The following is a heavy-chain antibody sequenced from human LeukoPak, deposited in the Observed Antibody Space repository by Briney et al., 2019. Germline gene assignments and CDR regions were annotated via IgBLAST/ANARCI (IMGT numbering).Heavy chain of an antibody. CDR2: ISDSGDST. Sequence: GGSLRLSCAVSGITLSNYGMSWVRQAPGKGLEWVAGISDSGDSTNYADSVKGRFTISRDYPKNTLYLQMNSLRAEDTAVYFCAKRGVVIRVILVGFHKEAYYFDSWGQGALVTVSS. J-gene: IGHJ4*02. CDR1: GITLSNYG. CDR3: AKRGVVIRVILVGFHKEAYYFDS. D-gene: IGHD3-22*01. V-gene: IGHV3-23*01.